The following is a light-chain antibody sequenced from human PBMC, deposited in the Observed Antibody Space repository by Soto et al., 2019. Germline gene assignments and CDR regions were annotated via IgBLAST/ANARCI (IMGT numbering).Light chain of an antibody. J-gene: IGKJ4*01. CDR1: QGIRNY. V-gene: IGKV1-27*01. Sequence: DIQMTQSPSSLSASVGDRVNITCRASQGIRNYLAWYQQKPGKVPTLLIYAASTLQSGGPSRFGGSGSGSDFTLTISSLQPEDVATYYCQKYNSAPPLTFGGGTKVEIK. CDR2: AAS. CDR3: QKYNSAPPLT.